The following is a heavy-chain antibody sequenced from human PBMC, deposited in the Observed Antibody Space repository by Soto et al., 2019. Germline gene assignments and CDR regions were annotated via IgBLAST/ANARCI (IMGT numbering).Heavy chain of an antibody. V-gene: IGHV3-7*03. J-gene: IGHJ6*02. D-gene: IGHD3-3*01. CDR3: ARDGIYYDFWSGFYGMDV. Sequence: GGSLRLSCAASGFTFSSYWMSWVRQAPGKGLEWVANIKQDGSEKYYVDSVKGRFTISRDNAKNSLYLQMNSLRAEGTAVYYCARDGIYYDFWSGFYGMDVWGQGTTVTVSS. CDR1: GFTFSSYW. CDR2: IKQDGSEK.